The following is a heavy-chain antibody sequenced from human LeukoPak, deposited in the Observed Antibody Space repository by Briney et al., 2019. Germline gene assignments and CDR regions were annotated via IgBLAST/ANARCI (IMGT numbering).Heavy chain of an antibody. D-gene: IGHD3-16*01. Sequence: SETLSLTCTVSGGSISSGDYYWSWIRQPPGTGLEWIGYIYYSGSTYYNPSLKSRVTISVDTSKNQFSLKLSSVTAADTAVYYCASGGGYHDAFDIWGQGTMVTVSS. CDR3: ASGGGYHDAFDI. V-gene: IGHV4-30-4*01. CDR2: IYYSGST. CDR1: GGSISSGDYY. J-gene: IGHJ3*02.